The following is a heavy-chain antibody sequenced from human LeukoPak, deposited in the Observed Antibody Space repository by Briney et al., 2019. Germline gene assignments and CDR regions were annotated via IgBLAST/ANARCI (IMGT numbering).Heavy chain of an antibody. D-gene: IGHD3-10*01. V-gene: IGHV4-34*01. CDR3: ARSVWFGELYFDY. Sequence: SETLSLTCAVYGGSFSGYYWSWIRQPPGKGLEWIGEINHSGSTNYNPSLKSRVTISVDTSKNQFSLKLSSVTAADTAVYYCARSVWFGELYFDYWGQGTLVTVSS. CDR2: INHSGST. J-gene: IGHJ4*02. CDR1: GGSFSGYY.